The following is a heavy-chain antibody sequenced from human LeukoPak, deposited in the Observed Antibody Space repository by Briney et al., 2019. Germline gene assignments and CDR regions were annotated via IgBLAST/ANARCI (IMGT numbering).Heavy chain of an antibody. Sequence: PGGSLRLSCAASGFTFSSYWMPWVRQAPGQGLMWVAHINGDGTMTTYADSVKGRFIISRDNAKNTLFLQMDSLRLEDTAVYFCATDNWYVMNLWGQGTTVTVSS. CDR3: ATDNWYVMNL. D-gene: IGHD1-20*01. CDR1: GFTFSSYW. J-gene: IGHJ6*02. V-gene: IGHV3-74*01. CDR2: INGDGTMT.